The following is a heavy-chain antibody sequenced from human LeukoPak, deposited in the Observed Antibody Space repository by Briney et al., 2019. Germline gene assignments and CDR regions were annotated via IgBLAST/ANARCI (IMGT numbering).Heavy chain of an antibody. D-gene: IGHD3-3*01. V-gene: IGHV1-69*13. CDR1: GGTFSSYA. J-gene: IGHJ5*02. Sequence: ASVKVSCKASGGTFSSYAISWVRQAPGQGLEWMGGIIPIFGTANYAQKFQGRVTITADESTSTAYMELSSLRSEDTAVYYCARDGTIFGVVAWFDPWGQGTLVTVSS. CDR2: IIPIFGTA. CDR3: ARDGTIFGVVAWFDP.